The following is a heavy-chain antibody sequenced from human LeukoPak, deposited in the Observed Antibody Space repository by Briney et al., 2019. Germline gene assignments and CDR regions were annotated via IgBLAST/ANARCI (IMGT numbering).Heavy chain of an antibody. CDR2: IYSGGSS. V-gene: IGHV4-4*07. D-gene: IGHD4/OR15-4a*01. J-gene: IGHJ4*02. CDR3: ARGSRGARFDY. Sequence: PSETLSLTCIVSGGSIRSDYWSWIPQPAGKGLEWIGRIYSGGSSNCNPSLKSRVTMSVDTSNNQISLKLTSVTAADTAVYYCARGSRGARFDYWGQGTLVTVSS. CDR1: GGSIRSDY.